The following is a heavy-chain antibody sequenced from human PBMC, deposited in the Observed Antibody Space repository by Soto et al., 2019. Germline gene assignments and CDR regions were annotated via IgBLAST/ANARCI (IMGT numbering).Heavy chain of an antibody. CDR3: ARLPEMATIRAYYYYGMDV. D-gene: IGHD5-12*01. V-gene: IGHV4-39*01. CDR2: IYYSGST. CDR1: GGSISSSSYY. Sequence: PSETLSLTCTVSGGSISSSSYYWGWIRQPPGKGLEWIGSIYYSGSTYYNPSLKSRVTISVDTSKNQFSLKLSSVTAADTAVYYCARLPEMATIRAYYYYGMDVWGQGTTVTVSS. J-gene: IGHJ6*02.